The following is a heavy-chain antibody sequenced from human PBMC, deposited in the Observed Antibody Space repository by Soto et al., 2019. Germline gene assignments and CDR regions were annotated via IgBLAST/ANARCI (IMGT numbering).Heavy chain of an antibody. CDR3: ARVTMIVVVTESYYFDY. V-gene: IGHV1-18*01. J-gene: IGHJ4*02. D-gene: IGHD3-22*01. Sequence: QVQLVQSGAEVKKPGASVKVSCKASGYTFTSYGISWVRQAPGQGLEWMGWISAYNGNTNYAQKLQGRVTITTDTSTSTAYMELSSLRSDDTAVYYCARVTMIVVVTESYYFDYWGQGTLVTVSS. CDR1: GYTFTSYG. CDR2: ISAYNGNT.